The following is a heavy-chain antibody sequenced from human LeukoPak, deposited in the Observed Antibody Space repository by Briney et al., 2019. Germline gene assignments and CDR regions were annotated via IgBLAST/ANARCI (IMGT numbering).Heavy chain of an antibody. V-gene: IGHV5-51*01. CDR3: ASSYAYCGGDCYPGY. Sequence: GESLKISCEGSGYSFTSYWIGWVRQMPGKGLEWMGIIYPGDSDTRYSPSFQGQVTISADKSISTAYLQWSSLKASDTAMYYCASSYAYCGGDCYPGYWGQGTLVTVSS. CDR1: GYSFTSYW. J-gene: IGHJ4*02. D-gene: IGHD2-21*02. CDR2: IYPGDSDT.